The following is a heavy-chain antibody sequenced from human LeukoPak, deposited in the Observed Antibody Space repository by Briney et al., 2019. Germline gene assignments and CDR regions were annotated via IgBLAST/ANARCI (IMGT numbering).Heavy chain of an antibody. CDR1: GFTFSTYW. D-gene: IGHD6-19*01. J-gene: IGHJ6*03. CDR2: INKDGSST. V-gene: IGHV3-74*01. Sequence: GGSLRLSCAASGFTFSTYWMHWVRQAPGKGLVWVSRINKDGSSTTYADSVKGRFTISRDNTKNTLYLQMNSLRAEDTAVYYCARSAPAGFSYYHYYMDVWGKGTTVTISS. CDR3: ARSAPAGFSYYHYYMDV.